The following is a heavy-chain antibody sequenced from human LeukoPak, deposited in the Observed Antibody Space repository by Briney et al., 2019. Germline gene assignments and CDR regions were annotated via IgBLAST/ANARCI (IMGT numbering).Heavy chain of an antibody. CDR1: GGSFSGYY. V-gene: IGHV4-34*01. Sequence: KPSETLSLXCAVYGGSFSGYYWSWSRQPPGKGLEWIGDINHSGSTNYNPSLKSRVTISVDTSKNQFSLKLSSVTAADTAVYYCARGPYYDFWSGPAELGPWGQGTLVTVSS. D-gene: IGHD3-3*01. CDR3: ARGPYYDFWSGPAELGP. CDR2: INHSGST. J-gene: IGHJ5*02.